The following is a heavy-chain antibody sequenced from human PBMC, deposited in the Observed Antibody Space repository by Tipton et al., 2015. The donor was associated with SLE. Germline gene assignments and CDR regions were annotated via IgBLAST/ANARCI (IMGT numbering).Heavy chain of an antibody. CDR3: AKEKRGSFDY. Sequence: SLRLSCAASGFTFSTYAMHWVRQAPGKGLEWVAVISYDGSNKYYADSVKGRFTISRDNSKNSLYLQMNSLRTEDTALYYCAKEKRGSFDYWGQGTLVTVSS. J-gene: IGHJ4*02. D-gene: IGHD3-16*01. CDR2: ISYDGSNK. CDR1: GFTFSTYA. V-gene: IGHV3-30-3*01.